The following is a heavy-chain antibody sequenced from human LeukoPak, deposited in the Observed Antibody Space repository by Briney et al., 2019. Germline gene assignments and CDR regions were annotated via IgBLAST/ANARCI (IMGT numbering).Heavy chain of an antibody. D-gene: IGHD3-22*01. CDR2: IIPILGIA. CDR3: ARDNTSGGYYLYYYHYGMDV. J-gene: IGHJ6*02. CDR1: GGTFSSFA. V-gene: IGHV1-69*04. Sequence: SVKVSCKASGGTFSSFAISWVRQAPGQGLEWMGRIIPILGIANYAQRFQGRVMITADKSTSTAYMELSSLRSEDTAVYYCARDNTSGGYYLYYYHYGMDVWGQGTTVTVSS.